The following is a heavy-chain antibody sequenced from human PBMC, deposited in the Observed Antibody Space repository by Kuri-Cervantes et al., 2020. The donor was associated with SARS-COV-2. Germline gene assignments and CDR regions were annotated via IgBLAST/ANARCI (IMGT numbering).Heavy chain of an antibody. J-gene: IGHJ1*01. Sequence: GESLKISCAASGFTFSSYGMHWVRQAPGKGLEWVAVIWYDGSNKYYADSVKGRFTISRDNSKNTLYLQMNCLRAEDTAVYYCARDLAVGATSSEYFQHWGQGTLVTVSS. CDR2: IWYDGSNK. CDR1: GFTFSSYG. CDR3: ARDLAVGATSSEYFQH. D-gene: IGHD1-26*01. V-gene: IGHV3-33*01.